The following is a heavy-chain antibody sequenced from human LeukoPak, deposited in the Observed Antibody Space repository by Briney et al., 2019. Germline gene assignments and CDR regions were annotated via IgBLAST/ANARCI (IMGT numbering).Heavy chain of an antibody. D-gene: IGHD3-22*01. V-gene: IGHV1-2*02. CDR1: GYTFTGYY. CDR2: INPNSGGT. CDR3: ARDQYYYDSSGYKTDY. J-gene: IGHJ4*02. Sequence: GASVKVSCKASGYTFTGYYMHWVRQAPGQGLEWMGWINPNSGGTNYAQKFQGRVTMTRDTSISTAYMELSRLRSDDTAVYYCARDQYYYDSSGYKTDYWGQGTLVTVSS.